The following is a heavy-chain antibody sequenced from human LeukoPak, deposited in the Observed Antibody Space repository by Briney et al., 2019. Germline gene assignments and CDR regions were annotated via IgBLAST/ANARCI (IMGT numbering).Heavy chain of an antibody. CDR1: GVTFSGYG. V-gene: IGHV3-30*02. CDR3: AKGGGYEAHYYYYYLDV. Sequence: GGSLRLSCAASGVTFSGYGMCWVREAPGKGLEWVAFIRYDGSNKYYADSVKGRFTVSRDNTNNTVYLQMKSLIAEDTAVYYCAKGGGYEAHYYYYYLDVWGKGTTVTISS. D-gene: IGHD5-12*01. CDR2: IRYDGSNK. J-gene: IGHJ6*03.